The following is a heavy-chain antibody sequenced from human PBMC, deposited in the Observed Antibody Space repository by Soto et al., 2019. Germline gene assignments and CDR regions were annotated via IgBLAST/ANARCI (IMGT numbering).Heavy chain of an antibody. CDR3: ARDGLTGIAAAGPVAFDI. CDR1: GFTFSDYY. D-gene: IGHD6-13*01. V-gene: IGHV3-11*01. Sequence: GSLRLSCAASGFTFSDYYMSWIRQAPGKGLEWVSYISSSGSTIYYADSVKGRFTISRDNAKNSLYLQMNSLRAEDTAVYYCARDGLTGIAAAGPVAFDIWGQGTMVTVSS. CDR2: ISSSGSTI. J-gene: IGHJ3*02.